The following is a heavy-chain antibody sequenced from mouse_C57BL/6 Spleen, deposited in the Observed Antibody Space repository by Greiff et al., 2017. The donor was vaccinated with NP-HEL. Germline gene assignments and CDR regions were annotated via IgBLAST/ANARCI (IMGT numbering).Heavy chain of an antibody. CDR1: GFNIKDYY. Sequence: EVQVVESGAELVKPGASVKLSCTASGFNIKDYYMHWVKQRTEQGLEWIGRIDPEDGETKYAPKFQGKATITADTSSNTAYLQLSSLTSEDTAVYYCARSLVYGSDYYAMDYWGQGTSVTVSS. CDR2: IDPEDGET. D-gene: IGHD1-1*01. CDR3: ARSLVYGSDYYAMDY. V-gene: IGHV14-2*01. J-gene: IGHJ4*01.